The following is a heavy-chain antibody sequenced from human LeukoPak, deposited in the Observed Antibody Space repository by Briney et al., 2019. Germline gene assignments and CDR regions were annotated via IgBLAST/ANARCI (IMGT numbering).Heavy chain of an antibody. CDR1: GFTFRSYG. CDR2: ISSAGGNI. D-gene: IGHD2-8*01. Sequence: GGSLRLSCAASGFTFRSYGLSWFRQAPGKGLEWVSYISSAGGNINYADSVRGRFIISRDNGKNSLYLQMNSLRAEDTAVYYCAIWTGNNGDFTGPLDYWGQGTLVTVSS. V-gene: IGHV3-48*01. J-gene: IGHJ4*02. CDR3: AIWTGNNGDFTGPLDY.